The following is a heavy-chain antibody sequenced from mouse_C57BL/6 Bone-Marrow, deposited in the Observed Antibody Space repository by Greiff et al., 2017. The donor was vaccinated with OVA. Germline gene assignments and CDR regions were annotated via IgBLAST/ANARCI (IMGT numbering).Heavy chain of an antibody. D-gene: IGHD1-1*01. J-gene: IGHJ3*01. Sequence: QVQLQQPGAELVMPGASVKLSCKASGYTFTSYWMHWVKQRPGQGLEWIGEIDPTDSYTNYNQKFKGKSTLTVDKSSSTAYMQLSSLTSEDSAVYYCARLGGYYGAWFAYWGQGTLVTVSA. CDR2: IDPTDSYT. CDR3: ARLGGYYGAWFAY. CDR1: GYTFTSYW. V-gene: IGHV1-69*01.